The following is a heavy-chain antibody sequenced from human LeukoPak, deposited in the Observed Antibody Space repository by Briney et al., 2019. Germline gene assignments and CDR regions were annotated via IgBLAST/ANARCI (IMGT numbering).Heavy chain of an antibody. Sequence: SETLSLTCTVSGGSISSYYWSWIRQPPGKGLEWIWNIYSSGSTNYNPSLKSRVTISVDTSKNQFSLNLSSMTATDTAVYYCARGAGWYQFWGQGTLVTVSS. CDR1: GGSISSYY. J-gene: IGHJ4*02. V-gene: IGHV4-59*01. CDR3: ARGAGWYQF. CDR2: IYSSGST. D-gene: IGHD6-19*01.